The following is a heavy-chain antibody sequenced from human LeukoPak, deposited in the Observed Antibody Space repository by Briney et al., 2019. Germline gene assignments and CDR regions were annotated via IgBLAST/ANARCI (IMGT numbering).Heavy chain of an antibody. V-gene: IGHV3-23*01. CDR1: GFTFSSYA. J-gene: IGHJ6*03. CDR3: AKERGHPLPNYHMDV. Sequence: GGSLRLSCAASGFTFSSYAMSWVRQAPGKGLEGVSTIVDTGDGTFYADSVRGRFTISRDSSKNTLYLQMNSLRADDTAVYYCAKERGHPLPNYHMDVWGKGTTVTVSS. CDR2: IVDTGDGT. D-gene: IGHD4/OR15-4a*01.